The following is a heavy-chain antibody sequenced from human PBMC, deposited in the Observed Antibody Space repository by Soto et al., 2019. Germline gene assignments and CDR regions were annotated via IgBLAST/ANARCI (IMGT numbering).Heavy chain of an antibody. J-gene: IGHJ6*02. Sequence: VGSLRLSCAASGFTFSSYAMSWVSQAPGKGLEWVSAISGSGGSTYYADSVKGRFTISRDNSKNTLYLQMNSLRAEDTAVYYCAKIRGYGSSGYYRKPYYYYYGMDVWGQGTTVTVSS. D-gene: IGHD3-22*01. CDR3: AKIRGYGSSGYYRKPYYYYYGMDV. V-gene: IGHV3-23*01. CDR1: GFTFSSYA. CDR2: ISGSGGST.